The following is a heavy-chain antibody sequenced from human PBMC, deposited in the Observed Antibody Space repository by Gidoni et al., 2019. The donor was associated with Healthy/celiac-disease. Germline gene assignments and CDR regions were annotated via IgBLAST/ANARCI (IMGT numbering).Heavy chain of an antibody. Sequence: EVQLVESGGGLVKPGGSLRLSCAASGFTFSNAWMSWVRQAPGKGLEWVGRIKSKTDGGTTDYAAPVKGRFTISRDDSKNTLYLQMNSLKTEDTAVYYCTTVDLTGPLTYYFDYWGQGTLVTVSS. J-gene: IGHJ4*02. CDR2: IKSKTDGGTT. D-gene: IGHD3-9*01. CDR1: GFTFSNAW. V-gene: IGHV3-15*01. CDR3: TTVDLTGPLTYYFDY.